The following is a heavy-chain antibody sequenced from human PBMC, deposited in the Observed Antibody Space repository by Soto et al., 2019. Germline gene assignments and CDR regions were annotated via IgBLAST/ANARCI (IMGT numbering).Heavy chain of an antibody. CDR3: ARLNTDFDY. CDR1: GYSISSGYY. Sequence: PSETLSLTCVVSGYSISSGYYWGWIRQPPGKGLEWIGSIYHNGSTYYNPSLKSRVTISVDTSKNQFSLKLNSVTAADTAVYYCARLNTDFDYWGRGTLVTVSS. V-gene: IGHV4-38-2*01. CDR2: IYHNGST. J-gene: IGHJ4*02.